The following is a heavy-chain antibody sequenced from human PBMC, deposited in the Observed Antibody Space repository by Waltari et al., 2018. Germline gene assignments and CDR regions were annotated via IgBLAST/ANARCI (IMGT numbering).Heavy chain of an antibody. V-gene: IGHV1-24*01. CDR1: GYTLTELS. D-gene: IGHD3-22*01. Sequence: QVQLVQSGAEVKKPGASVKVSCKVSGYTLTELSMHWVRQAPGKGLEGMGGFDPDDGETSYAQKFQGRVTMTEDTTTDTAYMELSSLRSEDTAVYYCATDLDYYDSSGYGSFDYWGQGTLVTVSS. J-gene: IGHJ4*02. CDR3: ATDLDYYDSSGYGSFDY. CDR2: FDPDDGET.